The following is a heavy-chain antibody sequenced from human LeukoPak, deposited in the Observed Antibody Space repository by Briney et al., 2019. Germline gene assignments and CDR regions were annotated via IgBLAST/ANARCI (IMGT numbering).Heavy chain of an antibody. V-gene: IGHV3-30*02. CDR2: IRYDGSNK. Sequence: PGGSLRLSCAASGFTFSSYGMHWVRQAPGKGLEWVAFIRYDGSNKYYADSVKGRFTISRDNSKNTLYLQMNSLRAEDTAVYYCVKLGDYYDSSGYPPWGQGTLVTVSS. CDR3: VKLGDYYDSSGYPP. D-gene: IGHD3-22*01. CDR1: GFTFSSYG. J-gene: IGHJ5*02.